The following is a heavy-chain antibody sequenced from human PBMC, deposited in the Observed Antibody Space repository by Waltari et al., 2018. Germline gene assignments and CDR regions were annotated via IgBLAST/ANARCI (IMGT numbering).Heavy chain of an antibody. CDR1: VYTFPSYA. J-gene: IGHJ4*02. CDR2: INAGNGNT. Sequence: QVPLVQSGAEGKTPGASVKGSCKASVYTFPSYAMHWVRQAPGERLEWMGWINAGNGNTKYSQKIQGRVTITRDTSASTAYMELSSRRSEDTAVYYCARVDGRDYWGQGTLVTVSS. V-gene: IGHV1-3*01. D-gene: IGHD1-26*01. CDR3: ARVDGRDY.